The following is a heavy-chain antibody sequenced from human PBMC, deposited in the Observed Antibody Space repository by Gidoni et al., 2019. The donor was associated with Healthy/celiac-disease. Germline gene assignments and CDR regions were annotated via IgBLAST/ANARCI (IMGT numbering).Heavy chain of an antibody. CDR2: ISGSGGST. CDR1: GFTFSSYA. J-gene: IGHJ5*02. V-gene: IGHV3-23*01. CDR3: AKERGSSSWYQVNWFDP. D-gene: IGHD6-13*01. Sequence: EVQLLESGGGLVQPGGSLRLSCAASGFTFSSYAMSWVRQAPGKGLEWGAAISGSGGSTYYADYVKGRFNISRDNSKNTLYLQMNSLRAEDTAVYYWAKERGSSSWYQVNWFDPWGQGTLVTVSS.